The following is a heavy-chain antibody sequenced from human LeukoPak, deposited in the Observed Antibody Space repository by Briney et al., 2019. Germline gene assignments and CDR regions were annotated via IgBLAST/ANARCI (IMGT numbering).Heavy chain of an antibody. J-gene: IGHJ4*02. CDR3: ASGSETWGLLPKFYFDF. CDR2: IYYSGGT. D-gene: IGHD1-26*01. Sequence: SETLSLTCSVSGGSFSSYYWSWIRQPPGKRPEWIGNIYYSGGTDYNPSLRSRVTISIDTSKNQFSLKLSSVTAADTAMYYCASGSETWGLLPKFYFDFWGQGILVTVSS. V-gene: IGHV4-59*01. CDR1: GGSFSSYY.